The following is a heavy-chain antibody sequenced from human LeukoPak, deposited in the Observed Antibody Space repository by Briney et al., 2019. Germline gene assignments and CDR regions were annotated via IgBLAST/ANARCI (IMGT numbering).Heavy chain of an antibody. CDR3: ARYYHTYDFWSGYYDYYYYMDV. V-gene: IGHV3-7*01. Sequence: GGSLRLSCAASGFTFSSYWMSWVRQAPGKGLEWVANIKQDGSEKYYVDSVKGRFTISRDNAKNSLYLQMNSLRAEDTAVYYCARYYHTYDFWSGYYDYYYYMDVWGKGTTVTVSS. CDR1: GFTFSSYW. J-gene: IGHJ6*03. CDR2: IKQDGSEK. D-gene: IGHD3-3*01.